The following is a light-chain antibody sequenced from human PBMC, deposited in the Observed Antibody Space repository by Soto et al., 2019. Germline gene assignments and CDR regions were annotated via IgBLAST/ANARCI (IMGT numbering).Light chain of an antibody. J-gene: IGKJ1*01. CDR3: QQYGSSPWT. V-gene: IGKV3-20*01. Sequence: EIVLTQSPGTLSLSPGERATLSCRASQSVSSSYLAWYQQKPGQAPRLLIYGASSMATGLPDRFSGSGSGTDFTLTISRLEPEDVAVYYCQQYGSSPWTVGQGTTVEIK. CDR2: GAS. CDR1: QSVSSSY.